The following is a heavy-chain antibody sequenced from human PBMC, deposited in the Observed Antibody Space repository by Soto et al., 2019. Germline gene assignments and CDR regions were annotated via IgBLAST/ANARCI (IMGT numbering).Heavy chain of an antibody. CDR2: IYYLGST. J-gene: IGHJ4*02. V-gene: IGHV4-59*01. CDR3: ARDGYDGSGSPYPDY. D-gene: IGHD3-10*01. Sequence: SETLSLTCSVPGGSMSEYFWSWIRQSPGKGLEWIGYIYYLGSTDYNPSLKSRVTISVDTSKRQFSLRLTSVTAADTAVYYCARDGYDGSGSPYPDYWGPGTQVSVSS. CDR1: GGSMSEYF.